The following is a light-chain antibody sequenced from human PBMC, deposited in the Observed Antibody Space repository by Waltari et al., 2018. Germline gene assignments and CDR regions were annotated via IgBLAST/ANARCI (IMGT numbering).Light chain of an antibody. CDR2: HAS. V-gene: IGKV3-20*01. CDR1: QGVGKY. Sequence: IVLTQSPGTLSPSPGERAPLSCRASQGVGKYLAWYQQRPGQAPRLLLYHASIRATGIPDRFSGSGFGTDFSLTISRLEPEDFAVYYCQKYDFLPATFGQGTTVEIK. J-gene: IGKJ1*01. CDR3: QKYDFLPAT.